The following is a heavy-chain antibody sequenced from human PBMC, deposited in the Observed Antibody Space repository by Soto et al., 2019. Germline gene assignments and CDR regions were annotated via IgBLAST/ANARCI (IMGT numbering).Heavy chain of an antibody. J-gene: IGHJ5*02. CDR3: VKSPGILNGYLDL. Sequence: GGSLRLSCAASGFTFSDYYMSWIRQAPGKGLEWVSYISSSSSYTNYADSVKGRFTISRDNAKNSLYLQMSSLRAEDTAVYYCVKSPGILNGYLDLWGQGTLVTVSS. V-gene: IGHV3-11*06. CDR1: GFTFSDYY. D-gene: IGHD3-9*01. CDR2: ISSSSSYT.